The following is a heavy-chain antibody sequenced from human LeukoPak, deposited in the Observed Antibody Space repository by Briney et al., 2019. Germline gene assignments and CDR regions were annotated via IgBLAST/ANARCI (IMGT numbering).Heavy chain of an antibody. J-gene: IGHJ5*02. CDR3: ARVPYSSSWYGGWFDP. V-gene: IGHV3-7*01. D-gene: IGHD6-13*01. CDR2: IKQDGSEK. Sequence: PGGSLRLSCAASGLTFSSYWMSWVRQAPGKGLEWVANIKQDGSEKYYVDSVKGRFTISRDNAKNSLYLQMNSLRAEDTAVYYCARVPYSSSWYGGWFDPWGQGTLVTVSS. CDR1: GLTFSSYW.